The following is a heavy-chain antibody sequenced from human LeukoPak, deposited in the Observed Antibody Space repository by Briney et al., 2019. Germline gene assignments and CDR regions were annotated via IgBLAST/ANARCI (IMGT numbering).Heavy chain of an antibody. CDR2: ISGSGGST. CDR3: ANGARRITIFGVVIYTPFDY. Sequence: PGGSLRLSCAASGFTFSSYAMSWVRQAPGKGLEWVSAISGSGGSTYYAAPVKGRFTISRDNSKNTLYLQMNSLRAEDTAVYYCANGARRITIFGVVIYTPFDYWGQGTLVTVAS. CDR1: GFTFSSYA. J-gene: IGHJ4*02. D-gene: IGHD3-3*01. V-gene: IGHV3-23*01.